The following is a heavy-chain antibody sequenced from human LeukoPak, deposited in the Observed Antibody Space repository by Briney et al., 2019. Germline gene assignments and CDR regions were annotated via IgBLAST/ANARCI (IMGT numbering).Heavy chain of an antibody. J-gene: IGHJ4*02. CDR3: ARRSPVVRNLWFDY. Sequence: SETLSLTCTVSGGSISSSNFYWGWIRQPPGKGLEWIGSIYYSGSTYYNPSLKSRVTISVDTSKNQFSLKLSSVTAADTAVYYCARRSPVVRNLWFDYWGQGTLVTVSS. CDR2: IYYSGST. V-gene: IGHV4-39*07. CDR1: GGSISSSNFY. D-gene: IGHD1-14*01.